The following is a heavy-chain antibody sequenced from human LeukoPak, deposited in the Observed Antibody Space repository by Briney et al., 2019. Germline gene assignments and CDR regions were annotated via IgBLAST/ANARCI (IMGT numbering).Heavy chain of an antibody. Sequence: GGSLRLSCAASGFTFSSYNMNWVRQAPGKGLEWVSYISSSTSYIYYADSVRGRFTISRDNAKNSLYLQMNSLRAEDTAVYYCARNKYTYGNDAFDIWGQGTMVTVSS. V-gene: IGHV3-21*01. D-gene: IGHD5-18*01. J-gene: IGHJ3*02. CDR1: GFTFSSYN. CDR3: ARNKYTYGNDAFDI. CDR2: ISSSTSYI.